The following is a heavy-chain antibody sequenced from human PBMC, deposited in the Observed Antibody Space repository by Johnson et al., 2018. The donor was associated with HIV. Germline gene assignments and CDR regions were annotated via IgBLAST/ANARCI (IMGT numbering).Heavy chain of an antibody. CDR2: ISYDGSNK. Sequence: VPLVESGGAVVQPGRSLRLSCAASGFTFSSYAMHWVRQAPGKGLEWVAVISYDGSNKYFADSVKGRFTISRDNSKNTLYLQMKSLRGEDTAVYSCARGRSSSSTAAFDIWGQGTMVTVSS. D-gene: IGHD6-6*01. V-gene: IGHV3-30*04. J-gene: IGHJ3*02. CDR3: ARGRSSSSTAAFDI. CDR1: GFTFSSYA.